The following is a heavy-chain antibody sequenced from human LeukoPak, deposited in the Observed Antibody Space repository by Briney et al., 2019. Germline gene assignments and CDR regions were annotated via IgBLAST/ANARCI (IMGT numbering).Heavy chain of an antibody. CDR1: GFTFIDAW. D-gene: IGHD3-16*01. CDR3: TTNPLHWAGEIFSYFDF. CDR2: IKSKGSGGTT. J-gene: IGHJ4*02. V-gene: IGHV3-15*01. Sequence: GGSLRLSCAASGFTFIDAWMSWIRQAPGKGLEWVGRIKSKGSGGTTDYAAPVKGRFTISRDDSKNTLYLQMNSLKTEDTAMYYCTTNPLHWAGEIFSYFDFWGQGTLVTVSS.